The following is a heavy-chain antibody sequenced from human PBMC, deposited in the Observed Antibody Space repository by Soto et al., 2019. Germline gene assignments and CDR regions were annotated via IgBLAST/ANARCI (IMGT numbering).Heavy chain of an antibody. CDR3: AKDSRPVGSSWFDY. Sequence: GGSLRLSCAASGFTFSSYAMSWVRQAPGKGLEWVSAISGSGGSTYYADSVKGRFTIARENSKNTLYVQMNSLRAEDTVVYYGAKDSRPVGSSWFDYWGQGTLVTVSS. CDR2: ISGSGGST. V-gene: IGHV3-23*01. D-gene: IGHD6-13*01. CDR1: GFTFSSYA. J-gene: IGHJ4*02.